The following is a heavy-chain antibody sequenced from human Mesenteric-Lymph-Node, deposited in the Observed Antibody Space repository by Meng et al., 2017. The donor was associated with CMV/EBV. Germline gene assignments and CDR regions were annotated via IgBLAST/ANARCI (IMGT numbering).Heavy chain of an antibody. CDR1: GGAMSSMGC. J-gene: IGHJ4*02. CDR3: TKSAAYYLDY. D-gene: IGHD6-25*01. Sequence: SLAGAVSGGAMSSMGCWCWVRQSPGKGLEWIGEIHHGGSTNYNPSLKSRVTISVDNSKNQFSLKLSSVTAADTAIYYCTKSAAYYLDYWGQGTLVTVSS. CDR2: IHHGGST. V-gene: IGHV4-4*02.